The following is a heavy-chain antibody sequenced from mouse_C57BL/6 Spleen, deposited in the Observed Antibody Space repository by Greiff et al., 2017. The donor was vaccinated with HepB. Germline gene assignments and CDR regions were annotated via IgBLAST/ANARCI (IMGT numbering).Heavy chain of an antibody. Sequence: QVHVKQSGAELVKPGASVKLSCKASGYTFTSYWMHWVKQRPGRGLEWIGRIDPNSGGTKYNEKFKSKATLTVDKPSSTAYIQLSSLTSEDSAVYYCARSGDYPFAYWGQGTLVTVSA. CDR2: IDPNSGGT. CDR3: ARSGDYPFAY. D-gene: IGHD2-4*01. J-gene: IGHJ3*01. V-gene: IGHV1-72*01. CDR1: GYTFTSYW.